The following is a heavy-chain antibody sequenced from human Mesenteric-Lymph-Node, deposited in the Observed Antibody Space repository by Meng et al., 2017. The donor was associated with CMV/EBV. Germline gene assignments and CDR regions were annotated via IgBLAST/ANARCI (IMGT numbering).Heavy chain of an antibody. V-gene: IGHV4-34*01. CDR1: GWSFSGYY. CDR3: ARGSSYDILTGYFDY. J-gene: IGHJ4*02. Sequence: QVQVHQGGAGLLKPSATPSGTCAVYGWSFSGYYWNWIRQSPEKGLKWIGEINHSGSTTYHPSFTSRIIISVDTSTNQISLNMSSVTAADTAVYYCARGSSYDILTGYFDYWGPGALVTVSS. CDR2: INHSGST. D-gene: IGHD3-9*01.